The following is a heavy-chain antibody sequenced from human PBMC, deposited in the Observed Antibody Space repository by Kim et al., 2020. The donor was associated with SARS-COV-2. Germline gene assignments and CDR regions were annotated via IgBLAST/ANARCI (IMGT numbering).Heavy chain of an antibody. CDR3: ARDGGGYYDSSGHYYYYGMDV. CDR2: INPNSGGT. CDR1: GYTFTGYY. Sequence: ASVKVSCKASGYTFTGYYMHWVRQAPGQGLEWMGWINPNSGGTNYAQKFQGRVTMTRDTSISTAYMELSRLRSDDTAVYYCARDGGGYYDSSGHYYYYGMDVWGQGTTVTVSS. V-gene: IGHV1-2*02. J-gene: IGHJ6*02. D-gene: IGHD3-22*01.